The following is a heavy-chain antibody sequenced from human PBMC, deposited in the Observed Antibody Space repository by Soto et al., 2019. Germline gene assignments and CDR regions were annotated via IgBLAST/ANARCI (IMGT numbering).Heavy chain of an antibody. CDR2: LNIAGTI. Sequence: TLSLACSVSGASISSYNWNWVRQSAGKGPEWVGRLNIAGTINYNPSLKSRITMSMDTSKNQISLHLRSVTAADTATYYCARDRGEYTSSWFWYFSHWGHGTLVTVSS. J-gene: IGHJ2*01. D-gene: IGHD6-13*01. V-gene: IGHV4-4*07. CDR1: GASISSYN. CDR3: ARDRGEYTSSWFWYFSH.